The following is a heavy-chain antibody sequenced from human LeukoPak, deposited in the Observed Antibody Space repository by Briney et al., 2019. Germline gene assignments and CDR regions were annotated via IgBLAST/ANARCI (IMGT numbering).Heavy chain of an antibody. CDR2: ISYDGSNK. D-gene: IGHD3-10*01. Sequence: GGSLRLSCAASGFTFSSYAMHWVRQAPGKGLEWVAVISYDGSNKYYADSVKGRFTISRDNSKNTLYLQMNSLRAEDTAVYYCARGGSGSYLEYFQHWGQGTLVTVSS. J-gene: IGHJ1*01. CDR3: ARGGSGSYLEYFQH. V-gene: IGHV3-30-3*01. CDR1: GFTFSSYA.